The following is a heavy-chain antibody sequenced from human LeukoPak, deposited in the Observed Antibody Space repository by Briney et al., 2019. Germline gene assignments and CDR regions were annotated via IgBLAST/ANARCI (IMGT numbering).Heavy chain of an antibody. Sequence: SETLSLTCPVNGGPLSYYYWSWIRQPPEKGLNWIGEINRSGSTNYNPSLKSRVSISVDTSKNQFSLKLSSVTAADTAVYYCARGGFYCGDDCYVDYWGQGTLVTVSS. J-gene: IGHJ4*02. CDR3: ARGGFYCGDDCYVDY. D-gene: IGHD2-21*02. V-gene: IGHV4-34*01. CDR2: INRSGST. CDR1: GGPLSYYY.